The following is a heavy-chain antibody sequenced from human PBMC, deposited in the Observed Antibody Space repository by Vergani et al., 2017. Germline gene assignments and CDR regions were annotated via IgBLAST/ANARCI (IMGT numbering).Heavy chain of an antibody. CDR3: ARRPRYYYSSGSYGGFDP. D-gene: IGHD3-10*01. J-gene: IGHJ5*02. Sequence: QVQLVESGGGLVKPGVSLRLSCAASGFTFSDYYMSWIRQAPGKGLEWVSYISSGGSTIYYADSVKGRFTISRDNAKKSLYLQMISLRAEDTAVYYCARRPRYYYSSGSYGGFDPWGQGTLVTVSS. CDR1: GFTFSDYY. CDR2: ISSGGSTI. V-gene: IGHV3-11*04.